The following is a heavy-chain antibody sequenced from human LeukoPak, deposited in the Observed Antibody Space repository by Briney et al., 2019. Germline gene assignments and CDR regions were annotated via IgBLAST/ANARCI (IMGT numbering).Heavy chain of an antibody. D-gene: IGHD5-24*01. J-gene: IGHJ4*02. Sequence: GGSLRLSCAASGFTFSSYEMNWVCQAPGKGLEWVSYISSSGSTIYYADSVKGRFTISRDNAKNSLYLQMNSLRAEDTAVYYCARVAFFNYDYWGQGTLVTVSS. CDR3: ARVAFFNYDY. CDR1: GFTFSSYE. V-gene: IGHV3-48*03. CDR2: ISSSGSTI.